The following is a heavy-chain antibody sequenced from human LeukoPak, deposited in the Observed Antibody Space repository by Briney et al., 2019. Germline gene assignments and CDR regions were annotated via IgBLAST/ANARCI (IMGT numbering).Heavy chain of an antibody. CDR1: GGSISSGDYY. CDR2: IYYSGST. V-gene: IGHV4-30-4*01. J-gene: IGHJ4*02. Sequence: SETLSPTCTVSGGSISSGDYYWSWIRQPPGKGLEWIGYIYYSGSTYYNPSLKSRVTISVDTSKNQFSLKLSSVTAADTAVYYCAREAAFGDTQNWGQGTLVTVSS. D-gene: IGHD3-10*01. CDR3: AREAAFGDTQN.